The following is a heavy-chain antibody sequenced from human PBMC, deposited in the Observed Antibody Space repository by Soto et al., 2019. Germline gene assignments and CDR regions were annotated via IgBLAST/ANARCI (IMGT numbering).Heavy chain of an antibody. D-gene: IGHD6-19*01. CDR3: ARELAWSAVAGLGSYYYYGMDV. J-gene: IGHJ6*02. Sequence: QVQLVQSGAEVKKPGASVKVSCKASGYTFTSYGISWVRQAPGQGLEWMGWISAYNGNTNYAQKLQGRVTMTTDTSTSTAYMELRSLRSDDTAVHYCARELAWSAVAGLGSYYYYGMDVWGQGTTVTVSS. V-gene: IGHV1-18*01. CDR2: ISAYNGNT. CDR1: GYTFTSYG.